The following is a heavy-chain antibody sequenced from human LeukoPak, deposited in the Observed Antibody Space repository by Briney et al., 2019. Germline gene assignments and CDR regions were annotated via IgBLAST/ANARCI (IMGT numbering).Heavy chain of an antibody. CDR1: GGSISSSSYY. CDR3: ARSGGSSPNSYYYYYYYMDV. J-gene: IGHJ6*03. D-gene: IGHD6-6*01. Sequence: PSETLSLTCTVSGGSISSSSYYWGWIRQPPGKGLEWIGSIYYSGSTYYNPSLKSRVTISVDTSKNQFSLKLSSVTAADTAVYYCARSGGSSPNSYYYYYYYMDVWGKGTTVTVSS. CDR2: IYYSGST. V-gene: IGHV4-39*07.